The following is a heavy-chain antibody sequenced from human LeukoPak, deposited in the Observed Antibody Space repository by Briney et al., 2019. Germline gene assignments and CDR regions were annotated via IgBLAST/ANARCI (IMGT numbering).Heavy chain of an antibody. D-gene: IGHD3-16*01. CDR3: ARDQVTSGGGLDY. CDR2: IYTGGIT. V-gene: IGHV3-53*01. CDR1: GFSISSHF. J-gene: IGHJ4*02. Sequence: GGSLRLSCAASGFSISSHFMTWVRQAPGKGLEWVSVIYTGGITHYADSVAGRFTISGDNSKNTLYLQMNSLRVEDTAVYYCARDQVTSGGGLDYWGQGTLVTVSS.